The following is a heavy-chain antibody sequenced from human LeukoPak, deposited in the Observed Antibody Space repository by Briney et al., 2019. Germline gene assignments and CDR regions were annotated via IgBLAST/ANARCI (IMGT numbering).Heavy chain of an antibody. J-gene: IGHJ4*02. V-gene: IGHV4-61*02. CDR2: IYTSGST. Sequence: PSETLSLTCTVSGGSISSGSYYWSWIRQPAGKGLEWIGRIYTSGSTYYTPSLKSRVTISVDTSKTQFSLKLSSVTAADTAVYYCARHSTSWSPSPGYWGQGTLVIVSS. CDR3: ARHSTSWSPSPGY. D-gene: IGHD2-2*01. CDR1: GGSISSGSYY.